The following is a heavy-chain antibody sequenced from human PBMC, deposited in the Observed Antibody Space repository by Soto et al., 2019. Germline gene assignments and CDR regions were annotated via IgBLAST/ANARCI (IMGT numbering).Heavy chain of an antibody. CDR3: VRSSSGFFDH. D-gene: IGHD5-18*01. J-gene: IGHJ4*02. V-gene: IGHV3-74*01. CDR2: VNYGGTSA. CDR1: GFNLRHYW. Sequence: EVQLLESGGGLVQPGGTLTLSCAASGFNLRHYWMHWVRQAPGRGLVWVSRVNYGGTSAHYADSVKGRFTISRDNAKNTLYLQMSSLRAEDTAIYSCVRSSSGFFDHWGQGAVVTVSS.